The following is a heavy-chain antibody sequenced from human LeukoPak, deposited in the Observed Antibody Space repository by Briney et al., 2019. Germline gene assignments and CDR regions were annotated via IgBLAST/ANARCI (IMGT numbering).Heavy chain of an antibody. D-gene: IGHD3-22*01. V-gene: IGHV3-30*18. CDR2: ISYDGSNK. Sequence: PGRSLRLSCAASGFTFNSYGMHWVRQATGKGLEWVVVISYDGSNKYYADSVKGRFTISRDNSKNTLYLQMNSLGAEDTAVYYCAKDRITYYYDSSGSYYYYGMDVWGQGTTVTVSS. CDR1: GFTFNSYG. J-gene: IGHJ6*02. CDR3: AKDRITYYYDSSGSYYYYGMDV.